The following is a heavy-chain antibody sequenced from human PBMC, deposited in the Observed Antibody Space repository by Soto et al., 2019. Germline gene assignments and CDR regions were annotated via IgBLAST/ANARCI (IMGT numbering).Heavy chain of an antibody. V-gene: IGHV3-7*01. CDR1: GFTFSSYW. CDR3: ARAKSDSSGWYLKDY. D-gene: IGHD6-19*01. CDR2: IKQDGSEK. Sequence: GGSLRLSCAASGFTFSSYWMSWLRQAPGKGLEWVANIKQDGSEKHYVDSVKGRFTISRDNAKNSLYLQMNSLRAEDTAVYYCARAKSDSSGWYLKDYWGQGTLVTVS. J-gene: IGHJ4*02.